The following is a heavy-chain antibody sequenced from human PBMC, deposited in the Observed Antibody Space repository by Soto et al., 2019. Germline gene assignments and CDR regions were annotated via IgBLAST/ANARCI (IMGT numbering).Heavy chain of an antibody. CDR1: GFTFSRYA. J-gene: IGHJ4*02. D-gene: IGHD3-10*02. CDR3: ARVFETLDY. V-gene: IGHV3-64*01. CDR2: ISSNSGGST. Sequence: GGSLRLSCAASGFTFSRYAFHGVRQAPGKGLESVSVISSNSGGSTSYANSVEGRFTISRDNSRNTLYLQMGSLRPEDTAVYYCARVFETLDYWGQGTPVTVSS.